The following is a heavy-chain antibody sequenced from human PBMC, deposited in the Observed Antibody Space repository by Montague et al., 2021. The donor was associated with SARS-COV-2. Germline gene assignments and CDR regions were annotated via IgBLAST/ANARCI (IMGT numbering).Heavy chain of an antibody. V-gene: IGHV3-53*01. CDR2: IYSGGTT. CDR3: AKGSSGGGFLIRSGLDV. CDR1: GFTVSSNY. D-gene: IGHD2-15*01. J-gene: IGHJ6*02. Sequence: SLRLSCAASGFTVSSNYMSWVRQAPGKGLEWVSIIYSGGTTYYADSVKGRFTISRDNFKNTLYLQMNSLRAEDTAVYYCAKGSSGGGFLIRSGLDVWSQGTTVTVSS.